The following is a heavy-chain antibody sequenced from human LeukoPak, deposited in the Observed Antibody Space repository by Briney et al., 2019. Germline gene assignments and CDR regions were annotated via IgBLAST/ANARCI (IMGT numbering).Heavy chain of an antibody. Sequence: GGSLRLSCAAAGFTFSSYWMSWVRQAPGKGLEWVANIKQDGSEKYYVDSVKGRFTISRDNAKNSLYPQMNSLRAEDTAVYYCARDGDSSGYYPYYFDYWGQGTLVTVSS. V-gene: IGHV3-7*03. CDR2: IKQDGSEK. CDR1: GFTFSSYW. J-gene: IGHJ4*02. D-gene: IGHD3-22*01. CDR3: ARDGDSSGYYPYYFDY.